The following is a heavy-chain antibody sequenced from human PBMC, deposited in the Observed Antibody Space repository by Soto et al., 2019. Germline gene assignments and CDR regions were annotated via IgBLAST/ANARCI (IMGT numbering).Heavy chain of an antibody. V-gene: IGHV3-9*01. CDR3: AKVGGLGSYYGWGMDV. CDR2: VSWNSDTI. CDR1: GFTFDDYA. J-gene: IGHJ6*02. D-gene: IGHD3-10*01. Sequence: EVQLVESGGGLVQPGRSLRLSYVTSGFTFDDYAMHWVRQAPGKGLEWVSGVSWNSDTIGYADSVKGRFSISRDSAKKSLYLQMNSLRPEDTALYYCAKVGGLGSYYGWGMDVWGQGTTVTVSS.